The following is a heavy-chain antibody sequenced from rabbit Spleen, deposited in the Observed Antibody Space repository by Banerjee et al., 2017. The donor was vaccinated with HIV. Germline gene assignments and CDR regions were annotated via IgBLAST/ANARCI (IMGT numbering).Heavy chain of an antibody. J-gene: IGHJ6*01. Sequence: EQLVESGGGLVKPEGSLTLTCKASGFTLSNYWVCWVRQAPGKGLEWIACIEAGSSGFTYFASWAKGRFTISKTSSTTVTLQMTSLTAADTATYFCARDTSSSFSSYGMDLWGQGTLVTVS. D-gene: IGHD1-1*01. CDR1: GFTLSNYW. CDR2: IEAGSSGFT. CDR3: ARDTSSSFSSYGMDL. V-gene: IGHV1S45*01.